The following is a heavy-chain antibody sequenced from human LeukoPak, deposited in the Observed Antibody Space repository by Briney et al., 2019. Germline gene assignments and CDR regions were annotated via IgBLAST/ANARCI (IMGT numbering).Heavy chain of an antibody. D-gene: IGHD4/OR15-4a*01. V-gene: IGHV1-8*01. J-gene: IGHJ4*02. CDR3: ARGTKRGGTMAIVY. CDR1: GYTFTSYD. Sequence: ASVKVSCKASGYTFTSYDIKWVRQATGQGLEWMGWMNPNSGNTGYAQKFQGRVTMTRNTSISTAYMELSSLRSEDTAVYYCARGTKRGGTMAIVYWGQGTLVTVSS. CDR2: MNPNSGNT.